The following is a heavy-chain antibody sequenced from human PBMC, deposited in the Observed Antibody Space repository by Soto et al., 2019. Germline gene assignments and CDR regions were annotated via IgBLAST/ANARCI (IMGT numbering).Heavy chain of an antibody. CDR2: NSWNSGSI. CDR1: GFTFDDYA. CDR3: AKDMVAVAGLYYLAY. V-gene: IGHV3-9*01. Sequence: EVQLVESGGGLVQPGRSLRLSCAASGFTFDDYAMHWVRQARGKGLEWVSGNSWNSGSIGYGDSVKGRFTISSDNAKNSLYLQMNSLRAEDTALSYCAKDMVAVAGLYYLAYWGQVPLVAVSS. J-gene: IGHJ4*02. D-gene: IGHD6-19*01.